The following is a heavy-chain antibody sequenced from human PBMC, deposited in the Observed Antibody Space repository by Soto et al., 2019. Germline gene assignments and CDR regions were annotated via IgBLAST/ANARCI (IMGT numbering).Heavy chain of an antibody. CDR3: AKHDPPGYSYGYRRGGYYYGMDV. Sequence: GGSLRLSCAASGFTFSSYAMSWVRQAPGKGLEWVSAISGSGGSTYYADSVKGRFTISRANSKNTLYLQMNSLRAEDTAVYYCAKHDPPGYSYGYRRGGYYYGMDVWGQGTTVTVSS. CDR1: GFTFSSYA. J-gene: IGHJ6*02. CDR2: ISGSGGST. D-gene: IGHD5-18*01. V-gene: IGHV3-23*01.